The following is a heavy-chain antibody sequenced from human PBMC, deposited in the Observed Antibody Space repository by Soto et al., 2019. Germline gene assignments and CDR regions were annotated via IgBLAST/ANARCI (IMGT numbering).Heavy chain of an antibody. Sequence: DVQLVESGGGLVQPGGSLRLSCAASGFTLSDYSMHWVRQAAGKGLEYVSAISYIGDTTYYANSVRGRFTISRDNSKNTLYLQMVSLRAEDIAVYYCARVSGLGQAAFDIWGQGTMVTVSS. D-gene: IGHD1-1*01. J-gene: IGHJ3*02. CDR1: GFTLSDYS. CDR2: ISYIGDTT. CDR3: ARVSGLGQAAFDI. V-gene: IGHV3-64*01.